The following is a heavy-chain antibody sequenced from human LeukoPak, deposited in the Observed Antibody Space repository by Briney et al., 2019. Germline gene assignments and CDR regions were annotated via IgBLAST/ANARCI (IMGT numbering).Heavy chain of an antibody. CDR1: GFTFSTYV. CDR2: ISSNGDNT. CDR3: VRGTGY. V-gene: IGHV3-64D*06. J-gene: IGHJ4*02. Sequence: GGSPRLSCSVSGFTFSTYVMHWVRQAPGEGLEYVSAISSNGDNTYYADSVKGRFTISRDNSKNTLCLQMSSLRADDTAVYYCVRGTGYWGQGTLVTVSS.